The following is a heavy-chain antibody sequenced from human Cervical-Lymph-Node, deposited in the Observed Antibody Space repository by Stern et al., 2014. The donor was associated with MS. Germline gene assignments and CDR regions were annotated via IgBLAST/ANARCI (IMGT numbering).Heavy chain of an antibody. V-gene: IGHV2-5*02. CDR2: SYWDDSK. D-gene: IGHD2-2*01. J-gene: IGHJ4*02. CDR3: ATHAPGVVPAALDY. Sequence: QVTLKESGPTLVKPTQTLTLTCTFSGFSLSTSGVGLGWIRQPPGKALEWLVFSYWDDSKRYSQSLKNRLTSTKDTSKNQVVLTMNNMDPVDTATFYCATHAPGVVPAALDYWGQGTLVTVS. CDR1: GFSLSTSGVG.